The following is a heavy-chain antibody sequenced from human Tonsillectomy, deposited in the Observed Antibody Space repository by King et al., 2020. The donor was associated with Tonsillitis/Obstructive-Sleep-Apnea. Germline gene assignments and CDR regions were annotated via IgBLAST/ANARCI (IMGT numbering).Heavy chain of an antibody. V-gene: IGHV2-5*02. CDR2: IYWDDDE. CDR3: VHTSNCCRTCCYTFFDY. CDR1: GFSLKTSGVG. Sequence: TLKESGPTLVKPTQTLTLTCTFSGFSLKTSGVGVGWIRQPPGKALEWLALIYWDDDERYSPSLKSRFTITKDNSKNQVVLRMTSLDPVDTATYYCVHTSNCCRTCCYTFFDYWGQGTLVTVSS. J-gene: IGHJ4*02. D-gene: IGHD2-2*02.